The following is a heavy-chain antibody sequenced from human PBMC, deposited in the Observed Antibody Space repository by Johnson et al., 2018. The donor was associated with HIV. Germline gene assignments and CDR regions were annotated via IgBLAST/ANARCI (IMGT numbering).Heavy chain of an antibody. CDR1: GLTFGSYP. Sequence: QVQLVESGGGVVQPGRSLRLYCAASGLTFGSYPLHWVRQAPGRGLEWVAVISYDGSIKYFADSVKGRFTISRDNSKNTLHLQMNSLRPEDTAVYYCARNSGNGLVLRGDAFDMWGQGTMVTVSS. J-gene: IGHJ3*02. D-gene: IGHD2-8*01. CDR2: ISYDGSIK. V-gene: IGHV3-30-3*01. CDR3: ARNSGNGLVLRGDAFDM.